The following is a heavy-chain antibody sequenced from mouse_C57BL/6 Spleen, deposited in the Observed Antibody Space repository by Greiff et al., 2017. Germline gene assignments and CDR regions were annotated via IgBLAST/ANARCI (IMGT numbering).Heavy chain of an antibody. CDR2: IWSGGST. D-gene: IGHD2-5*01. J-gene: IGHJ4*01. CDR3: ARGGYSKKDYYAMDY. Sequence: QVQLQQSGPGLVQPSQSLSITCTVSGFSLTSYGVHWVRQSPGKGLEWLGVIWSGGSTDYNAAFISRLSISKDNSKSQVFFKMNSLQADDTAIYYCARGGYSKKDYYAMDYWGQGTSVTVSS. V-gene: IGHV2-2*01. CDR1: GFSLTSYG.